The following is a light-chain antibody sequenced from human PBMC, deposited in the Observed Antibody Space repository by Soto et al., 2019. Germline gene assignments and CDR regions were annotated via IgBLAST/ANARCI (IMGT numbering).Light chain of an antibody. CDR1: NSDVGGYNF. J-gene: IGLJ1*01. CDR3: SSYTSSSIPYV. CDR2: DVS. Sequence: QSALTQPASVSGSPGQSITISCTGTNSDVGGYNFVSWYQQHPGKAPKLMIYDVSNRPSGVSNRFSGSKSCNTASLNISGIHAEDEADYYCSSYTSSSIPYVFGIGTKVAVL. V-gene: IGLV2-14*01.